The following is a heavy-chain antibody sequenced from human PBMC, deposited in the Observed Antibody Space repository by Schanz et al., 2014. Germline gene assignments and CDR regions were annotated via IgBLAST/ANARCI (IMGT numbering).Heavy chain of an antibody. Sequence: QVQLVQSGAEVKKPGSSMKVSCKASGGTFSTYPINWLRQAPGQGLEWMGRIIPIHGIVNYAQNFQGRVTITADKSTSTAYMELTSLRSEDTAVYYCASSGAGYSSSWDFDYWGQGTLVTVSS. CDR3: ASSGAGYSSSWDFDY. V-gene: IGHV1-69*02. CDR2: IIPIHGIV. CDR1: GGTFSTYP. D-gene: IGHD6-13*01. J-gene: IGHJ4*02.